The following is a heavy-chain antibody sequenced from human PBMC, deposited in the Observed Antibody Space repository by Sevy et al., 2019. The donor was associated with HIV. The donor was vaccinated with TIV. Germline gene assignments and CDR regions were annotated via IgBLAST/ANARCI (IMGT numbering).Heavy chain of an antibody. D-gene: IGHD3-22*01. Sequence: GGSLRLSCAASRFTLRSYAMSWVRQAPGKGLEWVSAISGSGVSTYYADSVKGRFTISRDNSKNTLYLQMNSLRAEDTAVYYCAKDVRYDSSGYFDYWGQGILVTASS. CDR2: ISGSGVST. J-gene: IGHJ4*02. CDR1: RFTLRSYA. V-gene: IGHV3-23*01. CDR3: AKDVRYDSSGYFDY.